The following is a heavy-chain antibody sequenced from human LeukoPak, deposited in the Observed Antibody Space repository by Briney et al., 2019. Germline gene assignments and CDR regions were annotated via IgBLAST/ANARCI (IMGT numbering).Heavy chain of an antibody. Sequence: PGGSLRLSCAASGFTFSSYAMHWVRQAPGKGLEYVSAISSNGGSTYYANSVKGRFTISRDNSKNTLYLQMGSLRAEDMAVYYCARGRKDYGGNSDGETFDYWGQGTLVTVSS. D-gene: IGHD4-17*01. J-gene: IGHJ4*02. V-gene: IGHV3-64*01. CDR1: GFTFSSYA. CDR3: ARGRKDYGGNSDGETFDY. CDR2: ISSNGGST.